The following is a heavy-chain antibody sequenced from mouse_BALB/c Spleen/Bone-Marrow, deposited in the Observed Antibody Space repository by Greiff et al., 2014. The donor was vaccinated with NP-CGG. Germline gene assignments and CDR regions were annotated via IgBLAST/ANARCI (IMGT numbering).Heavy chain of an antibody. CDR1: GFSLTNYG. CDR2: IWADGST. D-gene: IGHD1-2*01. J-gene: IGHJ4*01. CDR3: ARITTATGAMDY. Sequence: LMLVESGPGLVAPSQSLSITCTVSGFSLTNYGVHWVRQPPGKGLEWLGVIWADGSTNYNSALMSRLSISKDNSKSQVFFKMNSLQTDDTAMYYCARITTATGAMDYWGQGTSVTVSS. V-gene: IGHV2-9*02.